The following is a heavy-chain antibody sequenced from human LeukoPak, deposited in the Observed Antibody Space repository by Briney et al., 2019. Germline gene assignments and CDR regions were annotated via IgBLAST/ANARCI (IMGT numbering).Heavy chain of an antibody. D-gene: IGHD1-26*01. CDR2: INDDGSDT. J-gene: IGHJ4*02. CDR1: GFTFKLYW. Sequence: PGGSLRLSCAASGFTFKLYWMHWVRQVPGKRPVWVSRINDDGSDTIYADSVRGRFTISRDNSKNTLYLQMNSLRAEDTAVYYCASPLTYSGRDYWGQGTLVTVSS. V-gene: IGHV3-74*01. CDR3: ASPLTYSGRDY.